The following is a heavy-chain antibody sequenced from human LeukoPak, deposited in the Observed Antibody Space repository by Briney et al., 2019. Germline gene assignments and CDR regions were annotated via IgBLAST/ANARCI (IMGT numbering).Heavy chain of an antibody. V-gene: IGHV3-33*01. Sequence: GGSLRLSCAASGFTFSSYVMLCVRQAPGRGLEWGAVIWYDGSNKYYADSGKGRFTISRDNSKNTLYLQMNSLRAEDTAVYYCARDPLELVSATDFWGQGTLVTVSS. CDR2: IWYDGSNK. J-gene: IGHJ4*02. CDR3: ARDPLELVSATDF. D-gene: IGHD2-15*01. CDR1: GFTFSSYV.